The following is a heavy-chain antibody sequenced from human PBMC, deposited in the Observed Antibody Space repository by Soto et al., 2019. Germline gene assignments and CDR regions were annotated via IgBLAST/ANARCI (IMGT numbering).Heavy chain of an antibody. CDR3: ASMPG. V-gene: IGHV3-7*01. CDR2: IKQDGSEK. CDR1: GFTFGDYW. J-gene: IGHJ4*02. Sequence: VQLVESGGGLVQPGGSLRLSCAASGFTFGDYWMDWVRQAPGKGLEWVANIKQDGSEKYYVDSVKGRLTISRDNAKNSVYLQMSSLRVEDTAVYYCASMPGWGQGTLVTVS. D-gene: IGHD2-2*01.